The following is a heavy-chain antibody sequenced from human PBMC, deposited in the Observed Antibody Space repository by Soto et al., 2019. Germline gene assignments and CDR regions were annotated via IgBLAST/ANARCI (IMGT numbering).Heavy chain of an antibody. J-gene: IGHJ6*02. V-gene: IGHV2-70*01. Sequence: SGPTLVNPTQTLTLTCTFSGFSLSTSGMCVSWIRQPPGKALEWLALIDWDDDKYYSTSLKTRLTISKDTSKNQVVLTMTNMDPVDTATYYCARIEAAPAHYGMDVWGQGTTVTVSS. CDR1: GFSLSTSGMC. CDR3: ARIEAAPAHYGMDV. CDR2: IDWDDDK. D-gene: IGHD6-25*01.